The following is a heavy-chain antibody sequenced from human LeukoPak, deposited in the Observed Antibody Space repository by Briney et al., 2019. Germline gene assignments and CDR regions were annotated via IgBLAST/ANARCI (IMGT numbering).Heavy chain of an antibody. J-gene: IGHJ3*02. CDR2: INFSGSVR. CDR1: GITLSDYY. D-gene: IGHD2-21*01. Sequence: GGSLRLSCAASGITLSDYYMNWIRQAPGKGLEWVSHINFSGSVRSYADSAKGRFTISRDNAKNSMSLEMNSLRAEDTAVYYCTSLHYYASAIWGQGTMVTVSS. CDR3: TSLHYYASAI. V-gene: IGHV3-11*01.